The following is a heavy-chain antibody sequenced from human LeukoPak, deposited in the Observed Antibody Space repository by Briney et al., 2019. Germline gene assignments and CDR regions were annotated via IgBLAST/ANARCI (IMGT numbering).Heavy chain of an antibody. Sequence: SETLSLTCAVSGYSISSDYYWGWIRQSPGKGLELIGSIYHSGSTYYNPSLKSRVTISVDTSKNQFSLKLSSLTAADTAVYFCARLGYCSRTTCSRSAKFDYWGQGTLVTVSS. CDR1: GYSISSDYY. D-gene: IGHD2-2*01. CDR3: ARLGYCSRTTCSRSAKFDY. CDR2: IYHSGST. V-gene: IGHV4-38-2*01. J-gene: IGHJ4*02.